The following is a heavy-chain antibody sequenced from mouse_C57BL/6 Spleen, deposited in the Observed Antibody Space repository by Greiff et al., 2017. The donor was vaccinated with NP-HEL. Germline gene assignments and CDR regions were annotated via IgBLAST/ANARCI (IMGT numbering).Heavy chain of an antibody. CDR3: ASIYYYGSSPSWFAY. CDR1: GYTFTSYW. D-gene: IGHD1-1*01. Sequence: QVQLQQPGAELVKPGASVKLSCKASGYTFTSYWMQWVKQRPGQGLEWIGEIDPSDSYTNYNQKFKGKATLTVDTSSSTAYMQLSSLTSEDSAVYYCASIYYYGSSPSWFAYWGQGTLVTVSA. V-gene: IGHV1-50*01. J-gene: IGHJ3*01. CDR2: IDPSDSYT.